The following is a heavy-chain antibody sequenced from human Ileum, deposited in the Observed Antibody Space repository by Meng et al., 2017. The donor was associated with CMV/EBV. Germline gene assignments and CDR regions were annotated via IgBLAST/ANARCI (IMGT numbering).Heavy chain of an antibody. J-gene: IGHJ4*02. CDR2: IHDSGST. CDR3: ARVWGIAVRPLDY. D-gene: IGHD6-6*01. Sequence: QVQRQWSGPVLVKPSHTLSLTCTVPGDSISSGHYYWSWIRQTPGKGLEWIGHIHDSGSTYYNPSLQSRVTISVDTSKNQFSLKLSSVTAADTAVYYCARVWGIAVRPLDYWGQGTLVTVSS. CDR1: GDSISSGHYY. V-gene: IGHV4-30-4*01.